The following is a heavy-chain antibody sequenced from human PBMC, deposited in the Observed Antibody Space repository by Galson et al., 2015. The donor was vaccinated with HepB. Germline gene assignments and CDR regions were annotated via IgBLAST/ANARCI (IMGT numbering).Heavy chain of an antibody. V-gene: IGHV1-18*04. CDR2: ISAYNGDT. J-gene: IGHJ5*02. Sequence: SVKVSCKASGYTFTNYGISWVRQAPGQGLEWMAWISAYNGDTNYVQNLQGRVTLTTDTSTSTAYMELRSLRSDDTAVYYCARDPTRRGYDPENYNWFDPWGQGTLVTVSS. CDR3: ARDPTRRGYDPENYNWFDP. D-gene: IGHD1-14*01. CDR1: GYTFTNYG.